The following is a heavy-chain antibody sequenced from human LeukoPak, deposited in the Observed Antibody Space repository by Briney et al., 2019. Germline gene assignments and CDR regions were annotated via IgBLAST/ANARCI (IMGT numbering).Heavy chain of an antibody. V-gene: IGHV5-51*01. Sequence: GESLKISCKGSGYSFTNYWIGWVRQMPGKGLEWMAIIYPGDSDTRYSPSFRGLVTLSADKSISTAYLQWSSLKASDTAMYYCARHDFTSTGRIDYWGQGTLVTVSS. CDR2: IYPGDSDT. CDR1: GYSFTNYW. J-gene: IGHJ4*02. D-gene: IGHD3-10*01. CDR3: ARHDFTSTGRIDY.